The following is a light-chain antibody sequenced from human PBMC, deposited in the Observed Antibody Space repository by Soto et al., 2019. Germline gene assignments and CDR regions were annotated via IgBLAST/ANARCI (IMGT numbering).Light chain of an antibody. V-gene: IGKV3-11*01. CDR1: QSVISQ. CDR3: QHRVNWPFT. Sequence: EIVLTQSPATLSLSPGEGATVSCRASQSVISQLAWYQQKPGQAPRRLIYDASNRATGIPARFSGSGSGTDFTLTISSLEPEDFAVYYCQHRVNWPFTFGPGTKVDIK. CDR2: DAS. J-gene: IGKJ3*01.